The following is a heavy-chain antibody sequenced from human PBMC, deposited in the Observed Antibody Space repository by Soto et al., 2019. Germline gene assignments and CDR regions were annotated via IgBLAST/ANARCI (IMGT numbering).Heavy chain of an antibody. D-gene: IGHD3-22*01. V-gene: IGHV4-59*01. Sequence: PEILSLTRTDLGGSISSYYWRWIRQPPGKGLEWIGYIYYSGSTNYNPSLNSRVTISVDTSKNQFSLKRSSVTAADMALYYCASAISGYKADAFDIWGQGTMVTVSS. CDR3: ASAISGYKADAFDI. CDR2: IYYSGST. J-gene: IGHJ3*02. CDR1: GGSISSYY.